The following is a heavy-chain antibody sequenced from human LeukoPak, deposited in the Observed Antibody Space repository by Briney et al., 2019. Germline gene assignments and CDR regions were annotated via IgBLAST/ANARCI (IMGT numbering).Heavy chain of an antibody. V-gene: IGHV3-33*06. CDR3: AKGYDSTIGGIDY. CDR1: GFTFSSYR. J-gene: IGHJ4*02. CDR2: ISYDASKE. Sequence: PGGSLRLSCAASGFTFSSYRMYWVRQAPGKGLEWVAIISYDASKEYYADSVKGRFTISRDNSKNTLYLQMNSLRAEDTAVYYCAKGYDSTIGGIDYWGQGTLVTVSS. D-gene: IGHD5-12*01.